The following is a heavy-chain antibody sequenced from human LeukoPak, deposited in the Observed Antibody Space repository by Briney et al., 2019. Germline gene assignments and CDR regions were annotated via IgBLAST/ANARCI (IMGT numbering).Heavy chain of an antibody. CDR3: AKDRKTYYYDSSGSHNWFDP. CDR1: GFTFSSYA. J-gene: IGHJ5*02. D-gene: IGHD3-22*01. CDR2: ISGSGGST. V-gene: IGHV3-23*01. Sequence: PGGSLRLSCAASGFTFSSYAMSWVRQAPGKGLEWVSAISGSGGSTYYADSVKGRFTISRDNSKNTLYLQMNSLRAEDTAVYYCAKDRKTYYYDSSGSHNWFDPWGQGTRVTVSS.